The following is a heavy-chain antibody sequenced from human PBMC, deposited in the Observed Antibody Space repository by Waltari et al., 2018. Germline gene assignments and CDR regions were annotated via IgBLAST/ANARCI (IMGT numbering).Heavy chain of an antibody. J-gene: IGHJ5*02. CDR3: ARDTNDCTNGVCFPEDP. D-gene: IGHD2-8*01. V-gene: IGHV1-46*01. CDR1: GYTFTSYS. CDR2: INPSGGST. Sequence: QVQLVQSGAEVKKPGASVKVSCKASGYTFTSYSMHWVRQAPGQGLEWMGIINPSGGSTSYAQKFQGRVTMTRDTSTSTVYMELSSLRSEDTAVYYCARDTNDCTNGVCFPEDPWGQGTLVTVSS.